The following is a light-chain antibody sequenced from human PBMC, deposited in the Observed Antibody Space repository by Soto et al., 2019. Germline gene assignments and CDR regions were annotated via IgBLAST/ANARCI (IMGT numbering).Light chain of an antibody. J-gene: IGKJ2*01. CDR2: GAS. V-gene: IGKV3-20*01. CDR3: QQFDASRQYT. Sequence: VLTQSPGTLSLSPGESATLSCRASESVTSSSLAWYQLKPGQAPRLLMFGASNRGTGIPARFSGSGSGTDFCLPISRLEPADSSLYYCQQFDASRQYTFGQGTRVEI. CDR1: ESVTSSS.